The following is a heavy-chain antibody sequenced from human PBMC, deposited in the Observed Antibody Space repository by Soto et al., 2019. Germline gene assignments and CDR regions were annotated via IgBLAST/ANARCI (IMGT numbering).Heavy chain of an antibody. CDR2: IYYSGST. V-gene: IGHV4-59*01. J-gene: IGHJ5*02. CDR3: ARGTARRDGDFYTWFAP. D-gene: IGHD4-17*01. CDR1: GGSISSYY. Sequence: SATLSLTCTVSGGSISSYYWSWIRQPPGKGLEWIGYIYYSGSTNYNPSLKSRVTISVDTSKNQFSLKLSSVTAADTAVYYCARGTARRDGDFYTWFAPWGKGNLVTVYS.